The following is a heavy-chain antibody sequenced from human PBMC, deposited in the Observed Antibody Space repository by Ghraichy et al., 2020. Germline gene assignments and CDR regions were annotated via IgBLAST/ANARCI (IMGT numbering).Heavy chain of an antibody. Sequence: GESLRLSCVGSGFTFSSYSMNWVGQSPGTGLEWVSYITSSRTTFYADSVRGRLTISRDNAQNSLYLQMNSLRAEDTAVYYCARGSTVVRFYDYDGMDVWGQGTTVTVSS. CDR3: ARGSTVVRFYDYDGMDV. D-gene: IGHD4-23*01. V-gene: IGHV3-48*01. CDR1: GFTFSSYS. CDR2: ITSSRTT. J-gene: IGHJ6*02.